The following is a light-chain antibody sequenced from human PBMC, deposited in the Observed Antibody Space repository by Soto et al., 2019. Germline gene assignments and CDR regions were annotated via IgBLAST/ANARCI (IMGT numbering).Light chain of an antibody. CDR1: SSNIGSNP. CDR2: TND. CDR3: AVWDDSMKGPV. V-gene: IGLV1-44*01. Sequence: SVLTQPPSSSGTPGQRATISCSGGSSNIGSNPVNWYQQLPGTAPKLLIHTNDRRPSEVPDRFSGSKSGTSASLAISGLQSEDAADYYCAVWDDSMKGPVFGNGTKVTVL. J-gene: IGLJ1*01.